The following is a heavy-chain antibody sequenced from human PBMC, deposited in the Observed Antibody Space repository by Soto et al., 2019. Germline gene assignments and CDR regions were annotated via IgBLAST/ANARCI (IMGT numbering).Heavy chain of an antibody. D-gene: IGHD3-3*01. CDR1: GGSISSYY. V-gene: IGHV4-59*01. J-gene: IGHJ6*02. CDR2: IYYSGST. Sequence: PSGTLSHTCTVSGGSISSYYLSWIRQPPGKGLEWIGYIYYSGSTSYNPSLKSRVTISVDTSKNQFSLKLSSVTAADTAVYYCARERKVTIFGLVIPRGMDVWGQGTTVTVSS. CDR3: ARERKVTIFGLVIPRGMDV.